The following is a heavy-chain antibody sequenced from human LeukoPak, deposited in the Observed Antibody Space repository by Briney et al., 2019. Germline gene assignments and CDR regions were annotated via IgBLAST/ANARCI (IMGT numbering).Heavy chain of an antibody. D-gene: IGHD6-19*01. CDR3: ARLLAVAATGDY. J-gene: IGHJ4*02. CDR1: GGFISSSGYY. CDR2: IYYSGST. Sequence: PSETLSLTCTVSGGFISSSGYYWGWIRQPPGKGLEWIGSIYYSGSTYYNPSLKSRVTISVDTSKNQFSLKLSSVTAADTAVYYCARLLAVAATGDYWGQGTLVTVSS. V-gene: IGHV4-39*01.